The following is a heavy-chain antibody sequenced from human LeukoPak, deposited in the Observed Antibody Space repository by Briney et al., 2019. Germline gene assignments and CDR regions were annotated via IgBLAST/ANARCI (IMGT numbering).Heavy chain of an antibody. J-gene: IGHJ6*03. Sequence: SETLSLTCTVSGGSISSRPYYWGWVRQPPGKGLEWIGTISYSGATYYSPSLKSRVTISLDTSKNQFSLKLSSVTAADTAIYYCARDFSSSSTVYYYYYMDVWGKGTTVTISS. V-gene: IGHV4-39*07. CDR1: GGSISSRPYY. CDR2: ISYSGAT. CDR3: ARDFSSSSTVYYYYYMDV. D-gene: IGHD6-6*01.